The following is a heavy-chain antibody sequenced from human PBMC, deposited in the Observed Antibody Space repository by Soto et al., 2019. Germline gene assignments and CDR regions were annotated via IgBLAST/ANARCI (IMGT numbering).Heavy chain of an antibody. D-gene: IGHD6-13*01. CDR3: AHRQEYSSSWNSGWFDP. Sequence: QNTLKESGPTLVTPTQTLTLTCTFSGFSLSTSGVGVGWIRQSPGKALEWLAFIYWDDDKRYSPSLKSRLTITKVTSKNQVVLIMTDMDPIDTATYYCAHRQEYSSSWNSGWFDPWGQGTLVTVSS. CDR2: IYWDDDK. V-gene: IGHV2-5*02. CDR1: GFSLSTSGVG. J-gene: IGHJ5*02.